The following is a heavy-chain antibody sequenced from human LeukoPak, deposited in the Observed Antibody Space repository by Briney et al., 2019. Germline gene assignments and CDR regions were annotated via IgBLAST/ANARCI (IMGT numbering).Heavy chain of an antibody. D-gene: IGHD6-13*01. V-gene: IGHV3-23*01. CDR1: GFTFSRSA. CDR2: ISSSGNT. J-gene: IGHJ4*02. Sequence: RGSLRLSCAASGFTFSRSAMTWVRQTPGKGLDWVSGISSSGNTYYADSVKGRFTISRDNSKNMLYLQMNSLRAEDTAVYYCVKGRISEDGLDFWGQGTLVTVSS. CDR3: VKGRISEDGLDF.